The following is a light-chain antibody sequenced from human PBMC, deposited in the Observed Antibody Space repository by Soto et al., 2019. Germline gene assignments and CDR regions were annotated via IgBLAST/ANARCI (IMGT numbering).Light chain of an antibody. Sequence: IGISQPPATQSESPGERATLSCRASQSISSNLAWYQQTLVRGPRLLIYRASTRSTGIQSRFSAGGSGTEFTLTISSLQYENFAVYYCQQYNNWSITLGQGTRL. CDR1: QSISSN. CDR3: QQYNNWSIT. J-gene: IGKJ5*01. CDR2: RAS. V-gene: IGKV3-15*01.